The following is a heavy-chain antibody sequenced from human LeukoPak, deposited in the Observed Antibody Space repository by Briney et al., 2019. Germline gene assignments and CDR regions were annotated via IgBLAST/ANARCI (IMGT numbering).Heavy chain of an antibody. D-gene: IGHD1-1*01. V-gene: IGHV3-23*01. Sequence: TGGSLRLSCAASGFTFSSYAMSWVRQAPGKGLEWVSAISGSGGSTYYADSVKGRFTISRDNSKNTLYLQMNSLRAEDTAVYYCAKPQNWNDEPWFDPWGQGTLVTVSS. CDR1: GFTFSSYA. CDR2: ISGSGGST. J-gene: IGHJ5*02. CDR3: AKPQNWNDEPWFDP.